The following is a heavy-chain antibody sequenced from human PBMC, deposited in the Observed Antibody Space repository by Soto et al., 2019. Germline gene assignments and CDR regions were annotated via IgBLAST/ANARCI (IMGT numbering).Heavy chain of an antibody. Sequence: SETLSLTCTVTGGSMTSGGQYWTWIRHRPGEGLEWFGYINHRGSLYYNPSLKSRVSMSVDTSKNQFSLNLSSVTAADTAVYYCARELPQRQGRNMDVWGQGTTVTVAS. D-gene: IGHD1-1*01. V-gene: IGHV4-31*03. CDR2: INHRGSL. CDR3: ARELPQRQGRNMDV. CDR1: GGSMTSGGQY. J-gene: IGHJ6*02.